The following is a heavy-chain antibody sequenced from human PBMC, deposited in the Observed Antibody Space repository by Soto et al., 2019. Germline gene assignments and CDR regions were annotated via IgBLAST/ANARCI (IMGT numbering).Heavy chain of an antibody. CDR3: ARGRYGDY. Sequence: QVHLVQSGAEVKKPGASVKVSCQGSGYAFTTYGITWVRQAPGQGLEWMGWISAHNGNTNYAQKLQGRITVTRDTYTRTDYMELRSLRYGDTAVYYCARGRYGDYWGQGALVTVSS. V-gene: IGHV1-18*01. CDR1: GYAFTTYG. CDR2: ISAHNGNT. J-gene: IGHJ4*02. D-gene: IGHD1-1*01.